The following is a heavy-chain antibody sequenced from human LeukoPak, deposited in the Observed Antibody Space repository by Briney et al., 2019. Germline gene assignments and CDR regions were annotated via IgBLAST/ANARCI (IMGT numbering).Heavy chain of an antibody. Sequence: GWSLRLSCAASGFTVSSNYMSWVRQAPGKGLEWVAVVYGSGRTYSADSVRGRFIISRDYSKDMLYLQMNSLRAEDTAVYYCARDATFGEYVDYWGQGTLVTVSS. D-gene: IGHD3-10*01. CDR3: ARDATFGEYVDY. CDR2: VYGSGRT. V-gene: IGHV3-53*01. J-gene: IGHJ4*02. CDR1: GFTVSSNY.